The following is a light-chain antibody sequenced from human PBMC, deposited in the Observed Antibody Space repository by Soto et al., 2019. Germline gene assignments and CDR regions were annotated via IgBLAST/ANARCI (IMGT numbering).Light chain of an antibody. Sequence: SYELTQPPSVSVAPGQTARITCGGNNIRNKSVQWYQLKPGQAPVVVVYDDTNRPSGIPERFSGSNPGNTATLTISRVEAGDEADYYCQVWDSSSDHWVFGGGTQPTVL. CDR2: DDT. CDR1: NIRNKS. J-gene: IGLJ3*02. CDR3: QVWDSSSDHWV. V-gene: IGLV3-21*02.